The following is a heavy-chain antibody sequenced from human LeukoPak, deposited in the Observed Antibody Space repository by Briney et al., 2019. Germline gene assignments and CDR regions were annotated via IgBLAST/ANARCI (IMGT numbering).Heavy chain of an antibody. CDR3: ARDIISRSSWYGY. D-gene: IGHD6-13*01. CDR1: GYTFTGYY. CDR2: INPNSGGT. V-gene: IGHV1-2*02. J-gene: IGHJ4*02. Sequence: GASVKVSCKASGYTFTGYYMHWVRQAPGQGLEWMGWINPNSGGTNYAQKFQGRVTMTRDTSISTAYMELSRLRSDDTAVYYCARDIISRSSWYGYWGQGTLVTVSS.